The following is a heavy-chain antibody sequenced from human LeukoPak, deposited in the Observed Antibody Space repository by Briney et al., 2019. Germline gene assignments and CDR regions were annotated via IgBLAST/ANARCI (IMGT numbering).Heavy chain of an antibody. V-gene: IGHV4-31*03. CDR3: ARVEVVAGLSLDY. J-gene: IGHJ4*02. Sequence: SQTLSLTCTVSGGSISSGGYYWSWVRQHPGKGLEWIGYIYYSGSTYYNPSPKSRVTISVDTSKNQFSLKLSSVTAADTAVYYCARVEVVAGLSLDYWGQGTLVTVSS. CDR2: IYYSGST. CDR1: GGSISSGGYY. D-gene: IGHD2-15*01.